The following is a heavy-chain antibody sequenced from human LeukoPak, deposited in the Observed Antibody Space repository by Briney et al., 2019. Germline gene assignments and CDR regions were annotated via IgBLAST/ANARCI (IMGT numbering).Heavy chain of an antibody. Sequence: SETLSLTCTVSGASISSYYWNWIRQPPGKGLEWICYIDYSGSTNYNPSLKSRVTISMDTSKNQFSLRLTSVTAADSAVYYCARGSDTTSTYFDYWGQGTLVTVSS. D-gene: IGHD1-14*01. CDR2: IDYSGST. CDR3: ARGSDTTSTYFDY. CDR1: GASISSYY. V-gene: IGHV4-59*01. J-gene: IGHJ4*02.